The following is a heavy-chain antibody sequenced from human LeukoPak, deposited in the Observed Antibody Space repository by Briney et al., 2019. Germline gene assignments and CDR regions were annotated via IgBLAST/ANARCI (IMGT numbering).Heavy chain of an antibody. J-gene: IGHJ1*01. CDR3: ARGTPGYCEEYFQN. V-gene: IGHV4-4*07. CDR1: GGSISGYY. D-gene: IGHD2-15*01. CDR2: IYSSGGT. Sequence: SSETLSLTCTVSGGSISGYYWSWIRQPAGKGLEWIGRIYSSGGTNYKPSLKSRVTMSADTSKNQFSLRLSSVTAADTAVYYCARGTPGYCEEYFQNWGQGTLVPVSS.